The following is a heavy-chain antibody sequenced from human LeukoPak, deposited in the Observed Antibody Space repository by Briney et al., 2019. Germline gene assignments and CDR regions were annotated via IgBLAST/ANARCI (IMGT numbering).Heavy chain of an antibody. CDR3: ARPQGTGDGNRDAFDI. D-gene: IGHD7-27*01. V-gene: IGHV3-21*01. Sequence: GGSLRLSCAASGFTFSSYSMNWVRQAPGKGLEWVSSISSSSSYIYYADSVKGRFTISRDNAKNSLYLQMNSLRAEDTAVYYCARPQGTGDGNRDAFDIWGQGTMVTVSS. CDR1: GFTFSSYS. J-gene: IGHJ3*02. CDR2: ISSSSSYI.